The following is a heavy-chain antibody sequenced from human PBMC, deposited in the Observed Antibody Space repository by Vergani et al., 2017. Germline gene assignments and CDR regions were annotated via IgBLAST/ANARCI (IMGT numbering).Heavy chain of an antibody. V-gene: IGHV3-11*04. CDR1: GFTFSDYY. D-gene: IGHD5-18*01. CDR3: AKEYSYGYWYFDY. Sequence: QVQLVESGGGLVKPGGSLRLSCAASGFTFSDYYMSWIRQAPGKGLEWVSYISSSGSTIYYADSVKGRFTISRDNSKNTLYLQMNSLRAEDTAVYYCAKEYSYGYWYFDYWGQGTLVTVSS. CDR2: ISSSGSTI. J-gene: IGHJ4*02.